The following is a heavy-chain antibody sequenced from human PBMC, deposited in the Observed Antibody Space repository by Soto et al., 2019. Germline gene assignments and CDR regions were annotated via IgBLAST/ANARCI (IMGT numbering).Heavy chain of an antibody. V-gene: IGHV3-66*04. CDR1: GSTVNNNY. J-gene: IGHJ3*02. CDR3: ARQTDAFDI. Sequence: PGGSLRLSCAASGSTVNNNYMSWVRQAPGKGLEWASLIYSGGSTYYADSVKGRFTISRDNSKNTLYLQMNSLRAEDTAVYYCARQTDAFDIWGQGTMVTVSS. CDR2: IYSGGST.